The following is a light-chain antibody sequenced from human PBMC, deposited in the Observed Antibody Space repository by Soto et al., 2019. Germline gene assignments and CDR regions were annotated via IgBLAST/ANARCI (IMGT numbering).Light chain of an antibody. J-gene: IGKJ4*01. CDR1: QGLSTN. V-gene: IGKV1-9*01. Sequence: DIQLTQSPSFLSASVGDRVTITCRASQGLSTNAAWYQLKPGKVPNLLIYTAFNLQSGVPSRFSGSGSGTEFTLTISSLQPEDSATYYCQQANGYPLTFGGGTKVDIK. CDR3: QQANGYPLT. CDR2: TAF.